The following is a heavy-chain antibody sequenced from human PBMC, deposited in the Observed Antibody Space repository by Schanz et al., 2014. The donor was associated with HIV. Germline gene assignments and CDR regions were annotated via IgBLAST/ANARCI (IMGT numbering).Heavy chain of an antibody. CDR2: ISSGSDYT. CDR3: AREKDLGYSSTLGF. Sequence: EVQLVESGGGLVKPGGSLRLSCEASGFTFDSQSMNWVRQAPGKGLEWVSSISSGSDYTYYAESLTGRFTISRDNAKNSMFLQMNSLRGEDTAVYYCAREKDLGYSSTLGFWGQGTLVTVSS. V-gene: IGHV3-21*04. D-gene: IGHD6-13*01. CDR1: GFTFDSQS. J-gene: IGHJ4*02.